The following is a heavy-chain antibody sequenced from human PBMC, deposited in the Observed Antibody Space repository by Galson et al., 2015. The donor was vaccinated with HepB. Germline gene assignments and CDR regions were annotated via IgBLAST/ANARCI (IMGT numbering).Heavy chain of an antibody. V-gene: IGHV3-23*01. CDR2: VTATGGRA. D-gene: IGHD6-19*01. CDR1: GFTFSRYA. J-gene: IGHJ4*02. CDR3: AKDAIAVADHSWYFDY. Sequence: SLRLSCAASGFTFSRYAMSWVRQAPGKGLEWVSAVTATGGRAYYVDSVKGRFTISRDNSKNTLYLQMTSLRAEDTAIYYCAKDAIAVADHSWYFDYWGQGTLVTVSS.